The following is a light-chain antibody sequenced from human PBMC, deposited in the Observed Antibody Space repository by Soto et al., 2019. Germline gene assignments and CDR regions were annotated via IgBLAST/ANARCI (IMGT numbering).Light chain of an antibody. CDR2: EVT. Sequence: QSALTQPASVSGSPGQSITISCTETSSDVGGYNFVSWYQQHPGKAPKLMIYEVTSRPSGVSNRFSGSKSGNTASLTISGLQAEDEADYYCNSYTTISTLVFGTGTKVTVL. CDR3: NSYTTISTLV. CDR1: SSDVGGYNF. J-gene: IGLJ1*01. V-gene: IGLV2-14*03.